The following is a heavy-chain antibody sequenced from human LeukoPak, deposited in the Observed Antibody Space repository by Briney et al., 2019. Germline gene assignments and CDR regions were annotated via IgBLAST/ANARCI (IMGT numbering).Heavy chain of an antibody. V-gene: IGHV4-59*01. D-gene: IGHD5-12*01. Sequence: SETRSLTCDGSGGSIGSYYWSVIRQPPGKGLEWIGYIYYSGSTNYNPSLKSRVTISVDTSKNQFSLKLSSVTAADTAVYYCAREVRYSGYDSYYFDYWGQGTLVTVSS. CDR2: IYYSGST. CDR1: GGSIGSYY. CDR3: AREVRYSGYDSYYFDY. J-gene: IGHJ4*02.